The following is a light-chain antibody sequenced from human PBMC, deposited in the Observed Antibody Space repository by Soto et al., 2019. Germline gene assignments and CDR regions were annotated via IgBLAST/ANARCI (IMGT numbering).Light chain of an antibody. Sequence: EIVLTQSPATLSLSPGDTATLSCRASQSVSSYLAWYQQKPGQAPRLLIYDASNRATGIPARFRGSGSGTDFTLTIGSLEPEDFAVYYGQQRSNWPRTFGQGTKVDIK. CDR3: QQRSNWPRT. V-gene: IGKV3-11*01. CDR2: DAS. J-gene: IGKJ2*01. CDR1: QSVSSY.